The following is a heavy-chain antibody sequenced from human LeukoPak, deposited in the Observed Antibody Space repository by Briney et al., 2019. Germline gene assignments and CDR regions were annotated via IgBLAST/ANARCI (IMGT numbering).Heavy chain of an antibody. Sequence: GGSLRLSCAASGFTFSSYGMHWVRQAPGKGLEWVAFIRYDGSNKYYADSVKGRFTISRDNSKNTLYLQMNSLRAEDTAVYYCARSQLYSSGWSKAEYFQHWGQGTLVTVSS. CDR1: GFTFSSYG. CDR2: IRYDGSNK. J-gene: IGHJ1*01. D-gene: IGHD6-13*01. V-gene: IGHV3-30*02. CDR3: ARSQLYSSGWSKAEYFQH.